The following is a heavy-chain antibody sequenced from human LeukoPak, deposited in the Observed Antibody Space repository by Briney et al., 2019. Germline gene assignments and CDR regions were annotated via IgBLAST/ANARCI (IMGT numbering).Heavy chain of an antibody. V-gene: IGHV1-69*04. J-gene: IGHJ4*02. CDR1: GGTFSNYA. CDR2: IIPILGIA. Sequence: SVKVSCKTSGGTFSNYAINWVRQAPGQGLEWMGRIIPILGIANYAQKFQGRVTITADKSTSTAYMELSSLRSEDTAVYYCATDSGSYYGRDWGQGTLVTVS. CDR3: ATDSGSYYGRD. D-gene: IGHD1-26*01.